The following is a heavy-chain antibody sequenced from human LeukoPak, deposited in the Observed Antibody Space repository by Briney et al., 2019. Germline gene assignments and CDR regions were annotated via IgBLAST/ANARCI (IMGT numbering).Heavy chain of an antibody. J-gene: IGHJ3*02. CDR3: ARDRGYPLGAFDI. D-gene: IGHD5-12*01. CDR1: GGSISSYY. V-gene: IGHV4-59*01. CDR2: IYYSGST. Sequence: SEILSLTCTVSGGSISSYYWSWIRQPPGKGLEWIGYIYYSGSTNYNPSLKSRVTISVDTSKNQFSLKLSSVTAADTAVYYCARDRGYPLGAFDIWGQGTMVTVSS.